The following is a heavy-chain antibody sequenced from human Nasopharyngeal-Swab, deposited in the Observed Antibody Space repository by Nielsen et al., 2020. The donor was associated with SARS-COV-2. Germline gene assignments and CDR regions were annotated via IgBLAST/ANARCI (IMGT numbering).Heavy chain of an antibody. V-gene: IGHV1-46*01. CDR1: GYTFTSYY. J-gene: IGHJ4*02. Sequence: ASVKVSCKASGYTFTSYYMHWVRQAPGQGLEWMGIINPSGGSTSYAQKFQGRVTMTRDTSTSTVYMELSSLRSEDTAVYYCARPRYDGYEISPPNYWGQGTLVTVSS. CDR3: ARPRYDGYEISPPNY. D-gene: IGHD5-12*01. CDR2: INPSGGST.